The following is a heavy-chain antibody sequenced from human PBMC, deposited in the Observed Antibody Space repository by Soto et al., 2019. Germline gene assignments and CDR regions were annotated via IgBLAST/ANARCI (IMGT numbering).Heavy chain of an antibody. CDR1: GGTFPNYA. V-gene: IGHV1-69*13. D-gene: IGHD2-2*01. CDR2: IIPIFGTP. J-gene: IGHJ6*02. Sequence: ASVKVSCQPSGGTFPNYAFSWLRQAPGQGLEWMGGIIPIFGTPDYEQNFQGRVTITADESTRTASMELSSLRSDDTAVSYCARERFGGYCITNTCPKPFYYYAMDVWGQGTTVTVSS. CDR3: ARERFGGYCITNTCPKPFYYYAMDV.